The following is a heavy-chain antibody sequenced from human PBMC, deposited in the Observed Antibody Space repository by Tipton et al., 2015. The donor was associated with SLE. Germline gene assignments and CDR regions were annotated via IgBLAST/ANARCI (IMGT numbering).Heavy chain of an antibody. CDR3: ARGTYFDWPKDSRGWFDS. D-gene: IGHD3-9*01. CDR1: GGSFSGYY. Sequence: TLSLTCAVYGGSFSGYYWTWIRQPPGKGLEWIGEINYSGSTNYNPSLKSRVTISVDPSKNQFSLNLNSVTAADTAVYFCARGTYFDWPKDSRGWFDSWGQGTLVTVSS. J-gene: IGHJ5*01. CDR2: INYSGST. V-gene: IGHV4-34*09.